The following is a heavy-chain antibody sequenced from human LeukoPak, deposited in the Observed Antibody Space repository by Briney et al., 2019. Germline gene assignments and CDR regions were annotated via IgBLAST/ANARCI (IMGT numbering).Heavy chain of an antibody. V-gene: IGHV4-59*08. J-gene: IGHJ4*02. CDR1: GGSISSYY. Sequence: SETLSLTCTVSGGSISSYYWSWIRQPPGKGLEWIGYIYYSGSTNYNPSLKSRVTISVETSKNEFSLKLRSVTAADTAVYYCARPGTSGSYYSFDYWGQGTLVAVSS. CDR3: ARPGTSGSYYSFDY. CDR2: IYYSGST. D-gene: IGHD1-26*01.